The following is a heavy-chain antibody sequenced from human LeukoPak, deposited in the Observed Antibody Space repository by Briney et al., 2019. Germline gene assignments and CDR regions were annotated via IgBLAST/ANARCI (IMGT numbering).Heavy chain of an antibody. D-gene: IGHD2-2*01. CDR2: ISSRSTTI. CDR1: GFTLSSYG. J-gene: IGHJ4*02. CDR3: ARDSCSLTMCFGYFDH. V-gene: IGHV3-48*01. Sequence: GGSLRLSCAASGFTLSSYGMNWVRQAPGKGLEWVSYISSRSTTIYYADSVKGRFTISRDTSKNALYLQMNSLRAEDTAVYYCARDSCSLTMCFGYFDHWGQGSLVTVSS.